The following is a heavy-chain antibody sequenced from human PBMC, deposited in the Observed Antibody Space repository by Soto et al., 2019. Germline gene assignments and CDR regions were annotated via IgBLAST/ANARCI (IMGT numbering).Heavy chain of an antibody. Sequence: TLSLTCTVSGGSISSGDYYWSWIRQPPGKGLEWIGYIYYSGSTYYNPSLKSRVTISVDTSKNQFSLKLSSVTAADTAVYYCAREQPRVTIFGVAPNWFDPWGQGTLVTV. J-gene: IGHJ5*02. CDR3: AREQPRVTIFGVAPNWFDP. CDR2: IYYSGST. CDR1: GGSISSGDYY. V-gene: IGHV4-30-4*01. D-gene: IGHD3-3*01.